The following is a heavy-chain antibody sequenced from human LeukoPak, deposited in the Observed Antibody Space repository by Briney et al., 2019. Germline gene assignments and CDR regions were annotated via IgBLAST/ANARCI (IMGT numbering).Heavy chain of an antibody. J-gene: IGHJ4*02. CDR3: TTDKNYDFWSAFDY. V-gene: IGHV3-15*01. Sequence: GGSLRLSCAASGFTFSSYGMHWVRQAPGKGLEWVGRIKSKTDGGTTDYAAPVKGRFTISRDDSKNTLYLQMNSLKTEDTAVYYCTTDKNYDFWSAFDYWGQGTLVTVSS. CDR1: GFTFSSYG. D-gene: IGHD3-3*01. CDR2: IKSKTDGGTT.